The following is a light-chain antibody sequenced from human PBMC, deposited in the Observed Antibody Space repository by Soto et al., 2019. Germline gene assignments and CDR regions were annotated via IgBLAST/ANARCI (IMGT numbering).Light chain of an antibody. CDR3: PQYGSSART. CDR2: GAS. Sequence: EIVLTQSPGTLSLSPGERATLSCRASQSVSRNNLAWYQQKPGQAPRLIIYGASRRQIAIPDRFSGSGAGTEFTLTISRLEPEDFAVDDCPQYGSSARTFGQGTKVDIK. CDR1: QSVSRNN. J-gene: IGKJ1*01. V-gene: IGKV3-20*01.